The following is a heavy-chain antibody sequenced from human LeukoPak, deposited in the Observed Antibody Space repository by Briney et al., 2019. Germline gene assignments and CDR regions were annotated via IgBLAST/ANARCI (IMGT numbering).Heavy chain of an antibody. D-gene: IGHD3-16*01. Sequence: PSETLSLTCAVYGGSFSGYYWSWIRQPPGKGLEWIGEINHSGSTNNKPSLKSRLTISVDTSKNQFSLKLSSVTAADTAVYYCASRVLRPRSGDYWGQGTLVTVSS. V-gene: IGHV4-34*01. CDR1: GGSFSGYY. J-gene: IGHJ4*02. CDR2: INHSGST. CDR3: ASRVLRPRSGDY.